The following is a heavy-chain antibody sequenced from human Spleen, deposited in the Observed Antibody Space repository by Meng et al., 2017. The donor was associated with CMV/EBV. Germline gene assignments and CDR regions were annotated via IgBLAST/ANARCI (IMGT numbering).Heavy chain of an antibody. V-gene: IGHV3-53*01. D-gene: IGHD6-13*01. CDR3: ARLSSSWPDY. CDR1: GFTFSSYA. CDR2: MYSGGST. J-gene: IGHJ4*02. Sequence: GGSLRLSCAASGFTFSSYAMSWVRQAPGKGLEWVSVMYSGGSTYYAASVKGRFTISRDIPKNTLYLQMNSLRAEDTAVYYCARLSSSWPDYWGQGTLVTVSS.